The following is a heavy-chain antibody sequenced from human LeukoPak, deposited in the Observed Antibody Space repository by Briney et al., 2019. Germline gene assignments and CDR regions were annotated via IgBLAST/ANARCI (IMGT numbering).Heavy chain of an antibody. V-gene: IGHV1-24*01. D-gene: IGHD6-6*01. J-gene: IGHJ3*02. CDR2: FDPEDGET. CDR3: ARGSIAARRGAFDI. CDR1: GYTLTELS. Sequence: ASVKVSCKVSGYTLTELSMHWVRQAPGKGLEWMGGFDPEDGETIYAQKFQGRVTMTRDTSISTAYMELSRLRSDDTAVYYCARGSIAARRGAFDIWGQGTMVTVSS.